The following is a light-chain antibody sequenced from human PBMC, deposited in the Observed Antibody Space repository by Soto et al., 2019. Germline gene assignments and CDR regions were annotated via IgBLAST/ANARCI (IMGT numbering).Light chain of an antibody. V-gene: IGKV3-20*01. CDR1: QSVSSSY. CDR2: GAS. Sequence: EIVLTQSPGTLSLSPGERATLSCRASQSVSSSYLAWYQQKPGQAPRLLIYGASSRPTGIPDRFSGCGSGTDITLTISRLAPEVFAFYYCHHYASSPRTFGQGTKVEIK. CDR3: HHYASSPRT. J-gene: IGKJ1*01.